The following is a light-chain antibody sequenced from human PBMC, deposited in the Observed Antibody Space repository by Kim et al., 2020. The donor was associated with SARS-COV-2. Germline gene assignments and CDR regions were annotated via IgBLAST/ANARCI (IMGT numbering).Light chain of an antibody. CDR2: DDT. Sequence: SYELTQPPSVSVAPGKTARITCGGTNIGSKSVHWYQQKPGQAPVLVIYDDTDRPSGIPERFSGSNSGNTATLTISRVEAGDEADYYCQVWDTTSDHFVFG. V-gene: IGLV3-21*04. CDR3: QVWDTTSDHFV. CDR1: NIGSKS. J-gene: IGLJ1*01.